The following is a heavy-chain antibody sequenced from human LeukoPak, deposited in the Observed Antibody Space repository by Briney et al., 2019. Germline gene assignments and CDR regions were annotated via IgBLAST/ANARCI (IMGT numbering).Heavy chain of an antibody. V-gene: IGHV5-51*01. Sequence: GESLKISCKGSGYHFTTYFIGWVRQMPGKGLEWVGVIKPDDSHSIYNPSFQGHVTISADKSIGTAYLQWSSLKASDTAMYYCARLRYFDSHIDYWGQGTLVTVSS. CDR2: IKPDDSHS. CDR3: ARLRYFDSHIDY. CDR1: GYHFTTYF. D-gene: IGHD3-9*01. J-gene: IGHJ4*02.